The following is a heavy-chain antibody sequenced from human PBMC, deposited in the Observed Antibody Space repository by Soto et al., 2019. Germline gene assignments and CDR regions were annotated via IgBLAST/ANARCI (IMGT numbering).Heavy chain of an antibody. V-gene: IGHV4-31*03. CDR3: ATVTAGSGSRHFDY. Sequence: QVRLQESGPGLVKPSQTLSLTCTVSGGSINSGGSYWSWIRQHPGKGLEWIGYIDYSGSTSYNPSLKDRVTMSVATSTIQFSLNLSSVTAAATAGYYCATVTAGSGSRHFDYWGQGALVTVS. J-gene: IGHJ4*02. CDR1: GGSINSGGSY. CDR2: IDYSGST. D-gene: IGHD3-10*01.